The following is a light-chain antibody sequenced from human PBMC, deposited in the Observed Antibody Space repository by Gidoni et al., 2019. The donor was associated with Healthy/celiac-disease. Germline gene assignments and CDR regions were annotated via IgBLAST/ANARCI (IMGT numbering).Light chain of an antibody. Sequence: DIVLTQSPATLSLSPGERATHSCKASQSVSRYLDWYQQKPGQAPRLLIYDASNRATCIPARFSGSGSGTDFNLTISSREPEDFAVEFCQQRSNWHPEYTFGQGTKLEIK. CDR3: QQRSNWHPEYT. CDR2: DAS. J-gene: IGKJ2*01. CDR1: QSVSRY. V-gene: IGKV3-11*01.